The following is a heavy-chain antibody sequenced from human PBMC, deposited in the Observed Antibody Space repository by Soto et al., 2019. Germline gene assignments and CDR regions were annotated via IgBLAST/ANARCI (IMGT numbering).Heavy chain of an antibody. CDR2: MNPNSGNT. V-gene: IGHV1-8*01. Sequence: QVQLVQSGAEVKKPGASVKVSCKASGYTFTSYDINWVRQATGQGLEWMGWMNPNSGNTGYAQKFQGRVTMTRNTSISTAYMELSSLRSEDTAVYHCARGLYYYDSSGSGPPCYWGQGTLVTVSS. CDR3: ARGLYYYDSSGSGPPCY. CDR1: GYTFTSYD. D-gene: IGHD3-22*01. J-gene: IGHJ4*02.